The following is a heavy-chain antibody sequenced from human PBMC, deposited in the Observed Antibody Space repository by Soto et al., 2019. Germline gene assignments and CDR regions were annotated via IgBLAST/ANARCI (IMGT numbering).Heavy chain of an antibody. CDR2: INHSGST. Sequence: PSGTLSLTCAVYGESFSGYYWSWIRQPPGKGLEWIGEINHSGSTNYNPSLKSRVTMSVDTSKNQFSLKLSSVTAADTAMYYCAGNIVATISSFDYWGQGTPVTVSS. V-gene: IGHV4-34*01. J-gene: IGHJ4*02. D-gene: IGHD5-12*01. CDR1: GESFSGYY. CDR3: AGNIVATISSFDY.